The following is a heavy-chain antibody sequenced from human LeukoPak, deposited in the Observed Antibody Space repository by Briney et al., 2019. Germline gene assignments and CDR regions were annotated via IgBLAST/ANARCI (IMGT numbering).Heavy chain of an antibody. Sequence: GGSLRLSCAASGFTFDDYGMSWVRQAPGKGLEWVSGINWNGGSTGYADSVKGRFTISRDNAKNSLYLQMNSLRAEDTALYYCAREYYYDSSGYYGAFDIWGQGTMVTVSS. D-gene: IGHD3-22*01. CDR1: GFTFDDYG. V-gene: IGHV3-20*04. CDR2: INWNGGST. CDR3: AREYYYDSSGYYGAFDI. J-gene: IGHJ3*02.